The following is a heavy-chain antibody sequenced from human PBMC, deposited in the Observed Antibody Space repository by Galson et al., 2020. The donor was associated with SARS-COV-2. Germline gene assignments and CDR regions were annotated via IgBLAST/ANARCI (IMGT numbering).Heavy chain of an antibody. CDR1: GFTISSNY. Sequence: GESLKISCAASGFTISSNYMSWVRQAPGKGLEWVSVIYSGGSTYYADSVKGRFTISRDNSKNTLYLQMNSLRAEETAVYYCAAVGLRDDFWSAQGAFDIWGQGTMVTVSS. V-gene: IGHV3-66*02. D-gene: IGHD3-3*01. CDR3: AAVGLRDDFWSAQGAFDI. J-gene: IGHJ3*02. CDR2: IYSGGST.